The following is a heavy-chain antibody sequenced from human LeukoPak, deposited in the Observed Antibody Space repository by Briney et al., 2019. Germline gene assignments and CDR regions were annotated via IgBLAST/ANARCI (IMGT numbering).Heavy chain of an antibody. V-gene: IGHV3-30*18. Sequence: GRSLRLSCAASGFTFSNYGMHWVRQAPGKGLEWVASISYDRSDEYNADSVKGRFTISRDNSKNTVYLQMNSLRAEDTAVYYCAKGRVASGSYFDSWGQGTLVTVSS. D-gene: IGHD1-26*01. CDR3: AKGRVASGSYFDS. CDR2: ISYDRSDE. J-gene: IGHJ4*02. CDR1: GFTFSNYG.